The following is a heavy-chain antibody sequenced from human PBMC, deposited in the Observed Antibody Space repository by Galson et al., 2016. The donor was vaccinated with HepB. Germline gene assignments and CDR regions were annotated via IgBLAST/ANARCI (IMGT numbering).Heavy chain of an antibody. CDR3: ARDGYYYGSGSYGAATY. Sequence: SLRLSCAASGFSFSSSAMHWVRQAPGKGLEWVAVISYHGSNKYYVDSVKGRFTISRDNSKNTLYLQINSLRVEATAMYYCARDGYYYGSGSYGAATYWGQGTPVTVSS. J-gene: IGHJ4*02. CDR2: ISYHGSNK. CDR1: GFSFSSSA. D-gene: IGHD3-10*01. V-gene: IGHV3-30*04.